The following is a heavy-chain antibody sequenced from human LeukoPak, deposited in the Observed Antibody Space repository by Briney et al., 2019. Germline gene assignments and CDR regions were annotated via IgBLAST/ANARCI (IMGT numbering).Heavy chain of an antibody. Sequence: SETLSLTCTVSGGSISSGGYYWSWIRQHPGKGLEWIGYIYYSGSTYYNPSLKSRVTISVDTSKNQFSLKLSSVTAADTAVYFCASGSTLIGYGMDVWGQGTTLTVSS. D-gene: IGHD6-25*01. J-gene: IGHJ6*02. CDR3: ASGSTLIGYGMDV. V-gene: IGHV4-31*03. CDR1: GGSISSGGYY. CDR2: IYYSGST.